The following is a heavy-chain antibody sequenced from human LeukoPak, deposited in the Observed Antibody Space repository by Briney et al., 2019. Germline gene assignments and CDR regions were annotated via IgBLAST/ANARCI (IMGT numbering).Heavy chain of an antibody. CDR3: ARVLLVGAILDDFDY. CDR1: GYSISSGYY. D-gene: IGHD1-26*01. CDR2: ISHSGST. V-gene: IGHV4-38-2*02. Sequence: SETLSLTCTVSGYSISSGYYWGWIRQPPGKGLEWIGSISHSGSTYYNPSLKSRVSISVDTSKNQFSLRLSSVTAADTAVYYCARVLLVGAILDDFDYWGQGTLVTVSS. J-gene: IGHJ4*02.